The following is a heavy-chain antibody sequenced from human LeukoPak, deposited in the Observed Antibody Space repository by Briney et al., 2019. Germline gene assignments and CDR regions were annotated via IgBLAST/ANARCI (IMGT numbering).Heavy chain of an antibody. D-gene: IGHD5-24*01. CDR3: ATEYGFNFDY. Sequence: QAGGSLRLSCAASGFTFSSYGMHWVRQAPGKGLEWVAVISYDGSNKYYADSVKGRFTISRDNSKTSLYLQMNSLRVEDTAVYYCATEYGFNFDYWGQGTLVTVSS. J-gene: IGHJ4*02. V-gene: IGHV3-30*03. CDR1: GFTFSSYG. CDR2: ISYDGSNK.